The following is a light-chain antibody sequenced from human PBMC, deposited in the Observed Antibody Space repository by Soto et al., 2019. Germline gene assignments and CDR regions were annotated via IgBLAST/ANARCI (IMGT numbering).Light chain of an antibody. J-gene: IGLJ3*02. CDR3: QSYDNTLGGHVT. Sequence: QSALTQPASVSGSPGQSITISCTGTSSDVGGYNYVSWYQQQSGKAPKLMIHEVSNRPSGVSNRFSGSKSGNTASLTISGLQAEDEADYYCQSYDNTLGGHVTFGGGTKLTVL. V-gene: IGLV2-14*01. CDR1: SSDVGGYNY. CDR2: EVS.